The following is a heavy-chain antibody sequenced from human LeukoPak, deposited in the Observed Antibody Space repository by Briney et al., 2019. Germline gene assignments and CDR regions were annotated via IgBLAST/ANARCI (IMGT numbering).Heavy chain of an antibody. V-gene: IGHV3-30-3*01. CDR1: GFTFSSYA. J-gene: IGHJ6*02. D-gene: IGHD2-21*01. CDR2: ISYDGNNK. CDR3: ARDQVYSGYYDMDV. Sequence: QSGRSLRLSCTASGFTFSSYAVHGVRQAPGKGLEWVAVISYDGNNKYYADSVKGRFTISRDNSKNTLYLQMNSLRVEDTAVYYCARDQVYSGYYDMDVWGHGTSVTVSS.